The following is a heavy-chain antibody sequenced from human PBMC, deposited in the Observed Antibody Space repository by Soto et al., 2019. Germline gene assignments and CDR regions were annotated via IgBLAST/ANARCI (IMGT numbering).Heavy chain of an antibody. D-gene: IGHD1-26*01. CDR3: ARREAASSGGYYEGDY. J-gene: IGHJ4*02. V-gene: IGHV3-23*01. CDR1: GFTFSSYA. Sequence: EVQLLEFGGGLVQPGGSLRLSCAASGFTFSSYAMSWVRQAPGKGLEWVSAISSSGGSTFYADSVKGRFTTSRDNSKKTLYLQMNSLRAEDTAVYYCARREAASSGGYYEGDYWGQGTLVTVSS. CDR2: ISSSGGST.